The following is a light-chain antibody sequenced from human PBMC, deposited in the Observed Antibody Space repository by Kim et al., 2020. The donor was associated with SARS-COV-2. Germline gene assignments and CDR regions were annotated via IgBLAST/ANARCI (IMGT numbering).Light chain of an antibody. Sequence: EIIMTQSPPTLSVSPGERATLSCRASQSVNTNIVWYQQKPGQAPRLLIYGASTRATGVPARFSGSGSGTEFTLTISSLQSEDLAVYYCQQYNNFRTFGQGTKVEIK. CDR2: GAS. CDR3: QQYNNFRT. CDR1: QSVNTN. J-gene: IGKJ1*01. V-gene: IGKV3-15*01.